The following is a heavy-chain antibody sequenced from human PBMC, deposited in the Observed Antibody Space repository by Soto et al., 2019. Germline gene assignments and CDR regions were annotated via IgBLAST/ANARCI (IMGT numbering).Heavy chain of an antibody. J-gene: IGHJ4*02. CDR1: GYTFTCHW. CDR2: IDPSDSYT. V-gene: IGHV5-10-1*01. D-gene: IGHD5-12*01. Sequence: GESLKISCQGSGYTFTCHWISWVLQMPGKGLEWMGRIDPSDSYTDYSPTVQGHVTMSADKSMNTAYLQWSSLQASDTAVYYCTRHTGYDSSLDYWGQGTLVTVSS. CDR3: TRHTGYDSSLDY.